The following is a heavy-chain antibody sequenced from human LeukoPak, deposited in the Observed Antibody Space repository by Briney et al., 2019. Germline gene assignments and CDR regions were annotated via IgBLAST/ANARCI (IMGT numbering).Heavy chain of an antibody. CDR3: ASYAGYCSGGSCYSLDY. V-gene: IGHV1-69*01. Sequence: GASVKVSCKASGYTFTTYGLSWVRQAPGQGLEWMGGIIPIFGTANYAQKFQGRVTITADESASTAYMELSSLRSEDTAVYYCASYAGYCSGGSCYSLDYWGQGTLVTVSS. CDR1: GYTFTTYG. J-gene: IGHJ4*02. CDR2: IIPIFGTA. D-gene: IGHD2-15*01.